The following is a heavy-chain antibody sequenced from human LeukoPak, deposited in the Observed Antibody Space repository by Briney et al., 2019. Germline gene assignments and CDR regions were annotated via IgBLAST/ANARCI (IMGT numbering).Heavy chain of an antibody. CDR2: ISGSGDST. CDR3: AKDQGYYGSGSYKEYFQH. V-gene: IGHV3-23*01. J-gene: IGHJ1*01. Sequence: GGSLRLFCAASGFTFSSYAMTWVRQAPGKGLEWVSAISGSGDSTYYADSVKGRFTTSRDNSKNTLYLQMDSLRAEDTAVYYCAKDQGYYGSGSYKEYFQHWGQGTLVTVSS. CDR1: GFTFSSYA. D-gene: IGHD3-10*01.